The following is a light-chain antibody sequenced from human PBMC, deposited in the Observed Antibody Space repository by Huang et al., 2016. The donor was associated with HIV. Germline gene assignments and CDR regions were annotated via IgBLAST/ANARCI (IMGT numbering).Light chain of an antibody. J-gene: IGKJ4*01. V-gene: IGKV2-28*01. CDR3: MQALQSPLT. CDR1: QSLLDGNGYNY. CDR2: LGS. Sequence: DIVMTQSPLSLPVTPGEPASISCRSSQSLLDGNGYNYLDWYVQKPGQSPQLLIYLGSYRASGGPDRVSGSGSGTDFTLKISRVEAEDVGVYYCMQALQSPLTFGGGTKVEIK.